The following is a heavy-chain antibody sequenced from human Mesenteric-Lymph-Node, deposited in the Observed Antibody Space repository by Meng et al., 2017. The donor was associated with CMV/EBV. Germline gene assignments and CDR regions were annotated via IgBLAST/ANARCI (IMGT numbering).Heavy chain of an antibody. D-gene: IGHD3-10*01. CDR3: STREASGNWNFDY. CDR2: MNPNSGNT. J-gene: IGHJ4*02. Sequence: KASGYTFTSYDINWVRQATGQGLEWMGWMNPNSGNTGYAQRYQGRVTMTRSTSISTAYMELSSLTFEDTAVYYCSTREASGNWNFDYWGQGTLVTVSS. CDR1: GYTFTSYD. V-gene: IGHV1-8*01.